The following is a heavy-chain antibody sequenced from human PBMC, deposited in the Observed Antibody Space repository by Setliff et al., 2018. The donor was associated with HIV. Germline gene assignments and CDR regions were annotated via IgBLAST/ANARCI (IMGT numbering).Heavy chain of an antibody. V-gene: IGHV4-61*02. CDR2: IYTSGST. D-gene: IGHD4-4*01. J-gene: IGHJ4*02. CDR1: GGSISSGTSY. CDR3: ARVGGKGYSNFLDS. Sequence: SETLSLTCTVSGGSISSGTSYWSWIRQPAGKGLEWIGRIYTSGSTNYNPSLKNRVAIPVDTSKNQFSLNLTSVTAADTAMYFCARVGGKGYSNFLDSWGQGALVTVSS.